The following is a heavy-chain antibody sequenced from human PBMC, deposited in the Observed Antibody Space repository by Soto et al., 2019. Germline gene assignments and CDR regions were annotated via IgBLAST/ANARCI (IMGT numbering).Heavy chain of an antibody. V-gene: IGHV3-23*01. D-gene: IGHD6-19*01. CDR3: AKPYSSGWAPSFFDY. CDR1: GFTFSSYA. J-gene: IGHJ4*02. Sequence: EVQLLESGGGLVQPGGSMRLSCAASGFTFSSYAMSWVRQAPGKGLEWVSAIGGSGGSTYYADSVKGRFTISRDNSKNTLYLQMNSLRAEDTAVYYCAKPYSSGWAPSFFDYWGQGTLVTVSS. CDR2: IGGSGGST.